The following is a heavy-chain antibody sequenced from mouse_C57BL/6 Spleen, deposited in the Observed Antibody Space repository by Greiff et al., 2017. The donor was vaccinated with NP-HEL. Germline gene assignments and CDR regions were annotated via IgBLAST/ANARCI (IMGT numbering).Heavy chain of an antibody. CDR1: GYTFTDYD. J-gene: IGHJ3*01. CDR2: IDPETGGT. V-gene: IGHV1-15*01. CDR3: TRLAWEEAWFAY. Sequence: VQLQQSGAELVRPGASVTLSCKASGYTFTDYDMHWVKQTPVHGLEWIGAIDPETGGTAYNQKFKGKAILTADKSSSTAYMELRSLTSEDSAVYYCTRLAWEEAWFAYWGQGTLVTVSA. D-gene: IGHD4-1*01.